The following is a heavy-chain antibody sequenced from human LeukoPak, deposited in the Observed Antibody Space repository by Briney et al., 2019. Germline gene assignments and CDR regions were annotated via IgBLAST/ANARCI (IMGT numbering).Heavy chain of an antibody. V-gene: IGHV3-74*01. CDR2: INSDGSST. CDR1: GFTFRSYW. CDR3: ARGRGQVVAGTGYFDY. J-gene: IGHJ4*02. D-gene: IGHD6-19*01. Sequence: GGSLRLSRAASGFTFRSYWMHWVRQAPAKGLVWVSRINSDGSSTSYADSVKGRFTISRDNAKNTVYLQMNSLRAEDTAVYYGARGRGQVVAGTGYFDYWGQGTLVTVSS.